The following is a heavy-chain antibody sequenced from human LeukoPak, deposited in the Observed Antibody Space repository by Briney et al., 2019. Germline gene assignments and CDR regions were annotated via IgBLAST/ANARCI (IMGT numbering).Heavy chain of an antibody. Sequence: GRSLRLSCAASGFTFSSYGMHWVRQAPGKGLEWVAVISYDGSNKYYADSVKGRFTISRDNSKNTLYLQMNSLRAEDTAVYYCAKGVWMGAHDAFDIWGQGTMVTVSS. CDR2: ISYDGSNK. CDR1: GFTFSSYG. CDR3: AKGVWMGAHDAFDI. V-gene: IGHV3-30*18. D-gene: IGHD1-26*01. J-gene: IGHJ3*02.